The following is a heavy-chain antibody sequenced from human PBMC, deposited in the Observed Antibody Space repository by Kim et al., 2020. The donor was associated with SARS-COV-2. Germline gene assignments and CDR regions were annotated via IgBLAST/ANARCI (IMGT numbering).Heavy chain of an antibody. CDR1: GFTFSDYY. Sequence: GGSLRLSCAASGFTFSDYYMSWIRQAPGKGLEWVSYISSSGSTIYYADSVKGRFTIFRDNAKNSLYLQMNSLRAEDTAVYYCARENSHITIFGVVTRIGMDVWGQGTTVTVSS. V-gene: IGHV3-11*01. CDR2: ISSSGSTI. CDR3: ARENSHITIFGVVTRIGMDV. J-gene: IGHJ6*02. D-gene: IGHD3-3*01.